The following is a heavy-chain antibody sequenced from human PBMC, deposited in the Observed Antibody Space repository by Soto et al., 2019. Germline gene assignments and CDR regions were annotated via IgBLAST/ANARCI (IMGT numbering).Heavy chain of an antibody. J-gene: IGHJ6*02. CDR3: ARGSTGVFHDFWSGYPTSYYYYYGMDV. CDR2: IIPIFGTA. Sequence: SVKVSCKASGGTFSSYAISWVRQAPGQGLEWMGGIIPIFGTANYAQKFQGRVTITADKSTSTAYMELSSLRSEDTAVYYCARGSTGVFHDFWSGYPTSYYYYYGMDVWGQGTTVTVS. D-gene: IGHD3-3*01. CDR1: GGTFSSYA. V-gene: IGHV1-69*06.